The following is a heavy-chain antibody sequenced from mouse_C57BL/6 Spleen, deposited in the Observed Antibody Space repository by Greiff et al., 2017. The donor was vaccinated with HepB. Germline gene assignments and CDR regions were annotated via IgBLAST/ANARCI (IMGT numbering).Heavy chain of an antibody. CDR2: IDPENGDT. CDR3: TLYDYDGRDAMDY. V-gene: IGHV14-4*01. J-gene: IGHJ4*01. D-gene: IGHD2-4*01. Sequence: EVMLVESGAELVRPGASVKLSCTASGFNIKDDYMHWVKQRPEQGMEWIGWIDPENGDTEYASKFEGKATITADTSANTAYLQLSSLTSEDTDVYYCTLYDYDGRDAMDYWGQGTSVPVSS. CDR1: GFNIKDDY.